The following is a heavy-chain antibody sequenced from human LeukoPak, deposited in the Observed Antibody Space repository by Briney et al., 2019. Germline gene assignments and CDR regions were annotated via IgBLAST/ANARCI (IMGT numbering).Heavy chain of an antibody. D-gene: IGHD3-22*01. CDR3: ARGHNSGYYLKY. J-gene: IGHJ4*02. V-gene: IGHV3-21*05. CDR1: GFNFRTYN. Sequence: GGSLRLSGVGSGFNFRTYNLNWVRQAPGKGRGWVSDISGSSSYTDYADSVKGRFTISKDNANSSVFLQMDSLRAEDTAVYYCARGHNSGYYLKYWGQGTLVTVSS. CDR2: ISGSSSYT.